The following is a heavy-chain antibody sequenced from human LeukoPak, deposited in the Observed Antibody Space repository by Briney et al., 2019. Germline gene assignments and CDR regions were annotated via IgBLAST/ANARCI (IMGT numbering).Heavy chain of an antibody. J-gene: IGHJ4*02. V-gene: IGHV4-34*01. CDR1: GGSVSGYY. CDR2: INHSGST. D-gene: IGHD3-10*01. Sequence: SETLSLTCAVYGGSVSGYYWSWIRQPPGKGLEWSGEINHSGSTNSNPSLKSRVTISVDTSKNQFSLKLSSVTAADTAMYYCARHRSYYYGSGRAGGRTEIEYWGQGTLVTVSS. CDR3: ARHRSYYYGSGRAGGRTEIEY.